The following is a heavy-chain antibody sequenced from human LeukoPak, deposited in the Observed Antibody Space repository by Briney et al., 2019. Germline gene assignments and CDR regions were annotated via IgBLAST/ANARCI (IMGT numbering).Heavy chain of an antibody. CDR3: CGLDILTGYYRVY. CDR2: INHSGST. V-gene: IGHV4-34*08. CDR1: GFTFSNYW. J-gene: IGHJ4*02. D-gene: IGHD3-9*01. Sequence: PGGSLRLSCAASGFTFSNYWMHWVRQAPGKGLEWIGEINHSGSTNYNPSLKSRVTISVDTSKNQFSLKLSSVTAADTAVYYCCGLDILTGYYRVYWGQGTLVTVSS.